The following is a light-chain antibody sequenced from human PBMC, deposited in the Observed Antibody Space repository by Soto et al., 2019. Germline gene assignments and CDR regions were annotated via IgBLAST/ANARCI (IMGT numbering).Light chain of an antibody. J-gene: IGLJ3*02. CDR3: CSYAGSYTWV. V-gene: IGLV2-11*01. Sequence: QLVLTQPRSVSGSPGQSVTISCTGTSSDVGGYNYVSWYQQPPGKAPKLVMYIVTKRPSGVPDRFSGSKSGNTASLTISGLQAEDEADYYCCSYAGSYTWVFGGGTKLTVL. CDR2: IVT. CDR1: SSDVGGYNY.